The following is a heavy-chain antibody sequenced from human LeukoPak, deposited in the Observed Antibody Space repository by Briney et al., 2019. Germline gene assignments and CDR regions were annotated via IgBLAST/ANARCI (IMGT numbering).Heavy chain of an antibody. CDR3: AKESIAAAGSFGY. CDR1: GFTFDDYA. CDR2: ISWNSGSI. Sequence: AGGSLRLSCAASGFTFDDYAMHWVRQAPGKGLEWVSGISWNSGSIGYADSVKGRFTISRDNAKNSLYLQMNSLRAEDMALYYCAKESIAAAGSFGYWGQGTLVTVSS. D-gene: IGHD6-13*01. V-gene: IGHV3-9*03. J-gene: IGHJ4*02.